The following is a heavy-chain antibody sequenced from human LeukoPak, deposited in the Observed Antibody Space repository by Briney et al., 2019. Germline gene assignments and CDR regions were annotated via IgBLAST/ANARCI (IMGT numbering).Heavy chain of an antibody. CDR1: GFTFDDYA. D-gene: IGHD3-3*01. CDR2: ISWNNDNI. CDR3: VKSWRDFGSGLDY. V-gene: IGHV3-9*03. J-gene: IGHJ4*02. Sequence: PGGSLRLSCAASGFTFDDYAMHWVRQGPGKGLEWVSGISWNNDNIGYADSVKGRFTISRDNAKNSLYLQMNSLRVEDMALYYCVKSWRDFGSGLDYWGQGTLVTVSS.